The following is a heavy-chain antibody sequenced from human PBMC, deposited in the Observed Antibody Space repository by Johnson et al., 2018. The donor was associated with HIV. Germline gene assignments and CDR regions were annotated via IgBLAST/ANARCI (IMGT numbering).Heavy chain of an antibody. V-gene: IGHV3-33*08. CDR2: IWYDGSNK. J-gene: IGHJ3*02. D-gene: IGHD6-13*01. CDR3: ARDRLYSSTWYAWDNDAFDI. Sequence: VQVVESGGGVVQPGRSLRLSCAASGFTFSSYAMHWVRQAPGKGLAWVAVIWYDGSNKYYADSVKGRFTISRDHSKNTLYLQMTSLRADDTAVYYCARDRLYSSTWYAWDNDAFDIWGQGIMVTVSS. CDR1: GFTFSSYA.